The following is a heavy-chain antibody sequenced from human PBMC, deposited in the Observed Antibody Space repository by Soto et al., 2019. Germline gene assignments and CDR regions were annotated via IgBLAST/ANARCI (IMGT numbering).Heavy chain of an antibody. CDR3: ARGSTDSYPGSRIFDF. V-gene: IGHV3-23*01. J-gene: IGHJ4*02. CDR1: GLTFGSRA. D-gene: IGHD3-10*01. Sequence: GGSLRLSCVASGLTFGSRAMSWVRQAPGEGLQWVSTITDTGGDAKYADSVRGRFVISRDNSKKTLYLQMTSLTAEDSAMYFCARGSTDSYPGSRIFDFWGQGTLVTVSS. CDR2: ITDTGGDA.